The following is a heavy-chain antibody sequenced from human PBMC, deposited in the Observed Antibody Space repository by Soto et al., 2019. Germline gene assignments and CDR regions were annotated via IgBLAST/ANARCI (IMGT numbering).Heavy chain of an antibody. Sequence: QVQLVESGGGLVKPGGSLRLSCAASGFTFSDYYMSWIRQAPGKGLEWVSYISSSGSTTHYTDSVKGRFTISRDNAKNSLSLQMNSLRAGDTAVYHCARIRVSTAGRHFDYWGQGTLVTVSS. J-gene: IGHJ4*02. CDR2: ISSSGSTT. D-gene: IGHD6-13*01. CDR3: ARIRVSTAGRHFDY. CDR1: GFTFSDYY. V-gene: IGHV3-11*01.